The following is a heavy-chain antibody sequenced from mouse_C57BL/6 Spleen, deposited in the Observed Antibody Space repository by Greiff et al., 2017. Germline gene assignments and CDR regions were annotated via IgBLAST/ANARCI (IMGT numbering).Heavy chain of an antibody. V-gene: IGHV1-15*01. J-gene: IGHJ2*01. CDR1: GYTITDYE. CDR2: IDPATGGT. Sequence: QVQLQQSGAELVRPGASVTLSCKASGYTITDYEMHWVKQTPVHGLEWIGAIDPATGGTAYNQKFKGKDILTADKSSSTAYMELRSLTSEDSAVYYCTRKGRYYGFDYGGQGTTLTVSS. CDR3: TRKGRYYGFDY. D-gene: IGHD1-1*01.